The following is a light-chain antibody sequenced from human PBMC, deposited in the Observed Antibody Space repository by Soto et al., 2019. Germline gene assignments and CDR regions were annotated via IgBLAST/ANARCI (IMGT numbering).Light chain of an antibody. V-gene: IGKV3-11*01. CDR3: QPRSNSIT. J-gene: IGKJ5*01. CDR1: QSVSNY. Sequence: EIVLTQSPATLSLSPGERATLSCRASQSVSNYLAWYQQKPGQAPRLLIYDASTRATGIPARFSGSGSGTDFTLTISGLEPEDFVVYPSQPRSNSITFGQGTRLEIK. CDR2: DAS.